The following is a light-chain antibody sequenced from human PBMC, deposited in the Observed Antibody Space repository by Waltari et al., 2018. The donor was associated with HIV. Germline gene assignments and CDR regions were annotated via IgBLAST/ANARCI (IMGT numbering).Light chain of an antibody. CDR1: QNVGAF. CDR2: QAS. CDR3: HQYASFSGT. J-gene: IGKJ1*01. Sequence: DIRLTPSPSTLSACAGDRVAITCRAGQNVGAFLAWYQQKPGKPPKLLIFQASILEGGVPSRFSGSVSGSDFTLTINGLQSDDFATYYCHQYASFSGTFGQGTKVEL. V-gene: IGKV1-5*03.